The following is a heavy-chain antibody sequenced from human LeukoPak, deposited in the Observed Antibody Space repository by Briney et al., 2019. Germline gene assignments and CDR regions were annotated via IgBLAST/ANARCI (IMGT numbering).Heavy chain of an antibody. J-gene: IGHJ5*02. Sequence: AXVKVSCKASGYTFTSYGISWVRQAPGQGLEGMGWISDYICNTNYAQKLQGSVTMTTDTSTSTAYMELRSLRSDDTAVYYCARDLYRDSLPVSWFDPWGQGTLVTVSS. CDR1: GYTFTSYG. V-gene: IGHV1-18*01. CDR2: ISDYICNT. D-gene: IGHD4-11*01. CDR3: ARDLYRDSLPVSWFDP.